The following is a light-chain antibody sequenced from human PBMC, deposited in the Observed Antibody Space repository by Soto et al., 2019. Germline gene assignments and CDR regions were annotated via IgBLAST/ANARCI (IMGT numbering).Light chain of an antibody. Sequence: DIQLTQSPSFLSASVGDRVTITCRASQGISSHLAWYQQKPGKAPKLLIYKASSLESGVPARLSGSGSGTEFTLTISSLQPDDFATYYCQQYKSYSRTFGQGTKVDNK. V-gene: IGKV1-5*03. CDR3: QQYKSYSRT. CDR1: QGISSH. CDR2: KAS. J-gene: IGKJ1*01.